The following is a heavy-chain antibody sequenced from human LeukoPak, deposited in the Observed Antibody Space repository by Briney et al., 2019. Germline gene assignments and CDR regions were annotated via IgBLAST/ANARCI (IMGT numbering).Heavy chain of an antibody. CDR2: IYHSGST. CDR3: ARSPRDWELLRAFDI. Sequence: SETLSLTCTVSGGSISSYYWSWIRQPPGKGLEWIGSIYHSGSTYYNPSLKSRVTISVDTSKNQFSLKLSSVTAADTAVYYCARSPRDWELLRAFDIWGQGTMVTVSS. J-gene: IGHJ3*02. V-gene: IGHV4-59*08. CDR1: GGSISSYY. D-gene: IGHD1-26*01.